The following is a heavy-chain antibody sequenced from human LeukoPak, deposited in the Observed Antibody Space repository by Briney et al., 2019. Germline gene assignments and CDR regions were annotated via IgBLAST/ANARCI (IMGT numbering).Heavy chain of an antibody. Sequence: GSSVKVSCKASGGTFSSYAISWVRQAPGQGLEWMGGIIPIFGTANYAQKFQGRVTITADESTSTAYMELSSLRSEDTAVYYCASPDSSSLSTPGAVWGQGTTVTVSS. CDR2: IIPIFGTA. V-gene: IGHV1-69*01. CDR1: GGTFSSYA. CDR3: ASPDSSSLSTPGAV. D-gene: IGHD6-6*01. J-gene: IGHJ6*02.